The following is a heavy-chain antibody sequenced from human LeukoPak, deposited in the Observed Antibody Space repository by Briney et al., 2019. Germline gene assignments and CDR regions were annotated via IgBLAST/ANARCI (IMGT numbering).Heavy chain of an antibody. Sequence: ASVKVSCKASGYSFTGYYIHWVRQAPGQGLEWMGWINPNNGGTNYAQKFQGRVTMTRDTSISTAYMELSRLRSDDTAVFYCARGGFGETNWFDPWGQGILVTVSS. CDR3: ARGGFGETNWFDP. J-gene: IGHJ5*02. CDR2: INPNNGGT. V-gene: IGHV1-2*02. D-gene: IGHD3-10*01. CDR1: GYSFTGYY.